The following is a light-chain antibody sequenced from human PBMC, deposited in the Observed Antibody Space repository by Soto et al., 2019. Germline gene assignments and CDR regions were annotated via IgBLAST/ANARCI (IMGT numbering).Light chain of an antibody. CDR2: DDS. Sequence: SYELTQPPSVSVAPGQTARITCGGNNIGGKSVHWYQQKPGQAPVLVVYDDSDRPSGVPDRFSGSNSVNTATLTISTVPAGDEAAYYCQVSESGSGVFGTGSKVT. J-gene: IGLJ1*01. CDR3: QVSESGSGV. CDR1: NIGGKS. V-gene: IGLV3-21*02.